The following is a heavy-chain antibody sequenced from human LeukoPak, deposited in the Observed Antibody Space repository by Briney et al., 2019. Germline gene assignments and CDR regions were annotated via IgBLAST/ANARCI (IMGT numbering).Heavy chain of an antibody. CDR2: IDYTAST. D-gene: IGHD2-2*01. Sequence: SETLCLSCGVSGVSIGSDNSYYWSWIRQPPGKGLEWIGYIDYTASTTYNPSLKCRVTISVDTTKNQFSLNMSSVTAADTAVYYCARGGYCSSTSCYGDYYYYMDVWGKGTTVTVSS. V-gene: IGHV4-61*01. CDR1: GVSIGSDNSYY. CDR3: ARGGYCSSTSCYGDYYYYMDV. J-gene: IGHJ6*03.